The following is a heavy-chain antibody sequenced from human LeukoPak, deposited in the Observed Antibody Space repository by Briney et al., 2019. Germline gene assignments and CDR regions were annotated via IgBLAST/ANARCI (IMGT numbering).Heavy chain of an antibody. CDR2: IREDGSET. J-gene: IGHJ4*02. D-gene: IGHD4-11*01. CDR1: GFTFIGYW. V-gene: IGHV3-7*03. Sequence: PAGSLRLSCAASGFTFIGYWMTWARQAPGEGLEWVAHIREDGSETYYADFVKGRFTISRDNAKNSLDLQMNSLRAEDTAVYYCARRGPTDYWGQGTLVTVSS. CDR3: ARRGPTDY.